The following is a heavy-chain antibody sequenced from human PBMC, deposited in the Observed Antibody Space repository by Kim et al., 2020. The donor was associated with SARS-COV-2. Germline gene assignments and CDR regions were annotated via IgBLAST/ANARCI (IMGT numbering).Heavy chain of an antibody. V-gene: IGHV3-43*01. CDR1: GFTFDDYT. Sequence: GGSLRLSCAASGFTFDDYTMHWVRQAPGKGLEWVSLISWDGGSTYYADSVKGRFTISRDNSKNSLYLQMNSLRTEDTALYYCAKGRSPGIAAAGTWYYYGMDVWGQGTTGTLSS. D-gene: IGHD6-13*01. CDR3: AKGRSPGIAAAGTWYYYGMDV. J-gene: IGHJ6*01. CDR2: ISWDGGST.